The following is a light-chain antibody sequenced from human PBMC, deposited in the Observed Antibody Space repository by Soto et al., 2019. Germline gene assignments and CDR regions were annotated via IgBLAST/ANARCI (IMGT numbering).Light chain of an antibody. V-gene: IGLV1-47*02. J-gene: IGLJ1*01. CDR2: SSN. CDR1: NSNIGNNN. Sequence: VLTQPPSASGTPGQRVTISCSGNNSNIGNNNVYWYQQLPGTAPKLLIYSSNQRPSGVPDRISGSKSGTSASLAIRGLRSEDEADYYCAAWDDSLSGYVFGTGTKVTVL. CDR3: AAWDDSLSGYV.